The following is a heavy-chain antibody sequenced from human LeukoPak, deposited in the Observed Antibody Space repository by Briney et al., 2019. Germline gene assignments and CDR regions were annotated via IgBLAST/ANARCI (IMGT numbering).Heavy chain of an antibody. D-gene: IGHD2-15*01. V-gene: IGHV4-61*08. CDR1: GVSISSGGFS. J-gene: IGHJ6*03. Sequence: SDTLSLTCAVSGVSISSGGFSWSWIRQAPGKGLEWLGFMYYSGSTGYNPSLKSRVTISVDTSKNHFSLNLSSVTAADTALYYCARFAATPPYYQYYYMDVWGKGTTVTISS. CDR2: MYYSGST. CDR3: ARFAATPPYYQYYYMDV.